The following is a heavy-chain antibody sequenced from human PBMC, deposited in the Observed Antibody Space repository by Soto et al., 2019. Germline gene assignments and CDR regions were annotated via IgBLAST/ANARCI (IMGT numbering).Heavy chain of an antibody. D-gene: IGHD3-10*01. V-gene: IGHV1-18*01. CDR2: ISAYNGNT. CDR1: GYTFTSYG. CDR3: ARDFGSYYCDTPKPYGMDV. J-gene: IGHJ6*02. Sequence: GASVKVSCKASGYTFTSYGISWVRQAPGQGLEWMGWISAYNGNTNYAQKLQGRVTMTTDTSTSTAYMELRSLRSDDTAVYYYARDFGSYYCDTPKPYGMDVWGQGTTVTVSS.